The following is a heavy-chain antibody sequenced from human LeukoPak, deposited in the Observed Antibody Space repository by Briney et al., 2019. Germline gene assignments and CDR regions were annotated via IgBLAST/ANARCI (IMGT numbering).Heavy chain of an antibody. CDR1: GFTFSTSW. Sequence: KPGGSLRLSCATSGFTFSTSWMHWVRHAPGKGLVWVSRISGDGTTTTYADSVKGRFTISRDNAKNTLFLQMNSLRVDDTAVYYCTRVRSSSWYDYWGQGALVTVSS. CDR2: ISGDGTTT. D-gene: IGHD6-13*01. CDR3: TRVRSSSWYDY. V-gene: IGHV3-74*01. J-gene: IGHJ4*02.